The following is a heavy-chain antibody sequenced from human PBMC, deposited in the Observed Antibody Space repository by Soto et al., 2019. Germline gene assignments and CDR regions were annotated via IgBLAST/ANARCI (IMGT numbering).Heavy chain of an antibody. CDR2: IYPGDSDT. CDR1: GYSFTSYL. J-gene: IGHJ4*02. Sequence: PGESLKISFKGSGYSFTSYLICWVRQMPVKGLAWMGIIYPGDSDTRYRPSFQGQVTISADKSISTAYLHWSSLKGSDTAMYYCARASGDRYGYIDYCGQGILITLSS. V-gene: IGHV5-51*01. CDR3: ARASGDRYGYIDY. D-gene: IGHD5-18*01.